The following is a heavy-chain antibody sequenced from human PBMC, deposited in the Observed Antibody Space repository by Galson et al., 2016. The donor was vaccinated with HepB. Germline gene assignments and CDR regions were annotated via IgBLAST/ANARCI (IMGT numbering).Heavy chain of an antibody. Sequence: SLRLSCAASGFTVSSSYMSWVRQAPGKGLDWVAVISKTGDTTFYGDSVKGRFTISRDNSKNTVDLQTHSLRSEDAAVYFCARDFKLGAPDYMDVWGKGTTVTVS. V-gene: IGHV3-53*05. D-gene: IGHD1-26*01. CDR3: ARDFKLGAPDYMDV. CDR2: ISKTGDTT. J-gene: IGHJ6*03. CDR1: GFTVSSSY.